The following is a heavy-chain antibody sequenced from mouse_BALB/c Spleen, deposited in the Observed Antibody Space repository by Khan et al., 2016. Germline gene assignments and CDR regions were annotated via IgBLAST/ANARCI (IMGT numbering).Heavy chain of an antibody. Sequence: VQLQQSGAELVKPGASVKLSCTASGFNIKDTYMHWVKQRPEQGLEWIGRIDPANGNTKYDPKFQGKATITADTSSNTVYLQLSSLTSEDTAVYYCARAYPYYAMDYWGQGTSVTVSS. V-gene: IGHV14-3*02. CDR1: GFNIKDTY. CDR2: IDPANGNT. CDR3: ARAYPYYAMDY. J-gene: IGHJ4*01.